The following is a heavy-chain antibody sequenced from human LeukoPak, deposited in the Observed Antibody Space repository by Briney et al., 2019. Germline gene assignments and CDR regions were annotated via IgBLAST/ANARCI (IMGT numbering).Heavy chain of an antibody. CDR3: AREWRSGVTIFGVVPYYGMDV. CDR2: INPNSGGT. Sequence: GASVKVSCKASGYTFTGYYMRWVRQAPGQGLEWMGWINPNSGGTNYAQKFQGRVTMTRDTSISTAYMELSRLRPDDTAVYYCAREWRSGVTIFGVVPYYGMDVWGQGTTVTVSS. CDR1: GYTFTGYY. J-gene: IGHJ6*02. V-gene: IGHV1-2*02. D-gene: IGHD3-3*01.